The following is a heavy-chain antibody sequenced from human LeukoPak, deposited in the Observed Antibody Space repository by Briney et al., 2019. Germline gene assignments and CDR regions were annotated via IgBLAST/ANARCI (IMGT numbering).Heavy chain of an antibody. Sequence: PGGSLRLSCAASGFTFSSYAMHWVRQAPGKGLEWVAVISYDGSNKYYADSVKGRFTISRDNSKNTLYLQMNSLRAEDTAVYYCAREKSSIAARPSYYGMDVWGQGTTVTVSS. CDR3: AREKSSIAARPSYYGMDV. CDR2: ISYDGSNK. V-gene: IGHV3-30-3*01. CDR1: GFTFSSYA. J-gene: IGHJ6*02. D-gene: IGHD6-6*01.